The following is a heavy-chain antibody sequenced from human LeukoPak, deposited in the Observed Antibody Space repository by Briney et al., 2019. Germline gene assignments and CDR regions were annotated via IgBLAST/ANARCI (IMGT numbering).Heavy chain of an antibody. J-gene: IGHJ5*02. CDR1: GGSISSYH. CDR3: ARVMVGATGWFDP. D-gene: IGHD1-26*01. V-gene: IGHV4-59*01. CDR2: IYYSGST. Sequence: SETLSLTCSVSGGSISSYHWSWIRQPPGRGLEWIGYIYYSGSTNYNPSLKSRVTILVDTSKNQFSLKMSSVTAADTAVYYCARVMVGATGWFDPWGQGTLVTVSS.